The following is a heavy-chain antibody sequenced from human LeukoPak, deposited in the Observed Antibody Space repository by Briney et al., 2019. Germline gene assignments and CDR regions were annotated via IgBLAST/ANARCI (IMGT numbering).Heavy chain of an antibody. CDR3: ARSGYHDGYSYGLFDY. Sequence: SETLSLTCTVSGGSISSYYWSWIRQPPGKGLEWIGYIYYSGSTNYNPSLKSRVTISVDTSKNQFSLRLTSVTAADTAVYYCARSGYHDGYSYGLFDYWGQGTLVTVSS. V-gene: IGHV4-59*08. D-gene: IGHD5-18*01. CDR1: GGSISSYY. CDR2: IYYSGST. J-gene: IGHJ4*02.